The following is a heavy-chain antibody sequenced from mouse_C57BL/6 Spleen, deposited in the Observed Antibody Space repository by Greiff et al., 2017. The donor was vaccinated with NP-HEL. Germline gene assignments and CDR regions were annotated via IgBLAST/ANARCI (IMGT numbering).Heavy chain of an antibody. Sequence: QVQLQQPGAELVRPGSSVKLSCKASGYTFTSYWMHWVKQRPIQGLEWIGNIDPSDSETPYNQKFKDKATLTVDKSSSTAYMQLSSLTSEDSAVYYCARSVVIKDWYFDVWGTGTTVTVSS. CDR2: IDPSDSET. J-gene: IGHJ1*03. CDR3: ARSVVIKDWYFDV. V-gene: IGHV1-52*01. CDR1: GYTFTSYW.